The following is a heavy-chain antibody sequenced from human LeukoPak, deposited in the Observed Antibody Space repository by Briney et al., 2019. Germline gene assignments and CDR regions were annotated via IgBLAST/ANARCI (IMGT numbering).Heavy chain of an antibody. J-gene: IGHJ4*02. Sequence: ASVKVSCKASGYTFTGYYMHWVRQAPGQGLEWMGWINPNSGGTNYAQKFQGRVAMTRDTSISTAYMELSRLRSDDTAVYYCARGYGYCSSTSCSYFDYWGQGTLVTVSS. V-gene: IGHV1-2*02. D-gene: IGHD2-2*03. CDR1: GYTFTGYY. CDR3: ARGYGYCSSTSCSYFDY. CDR2: INPNSGGT.